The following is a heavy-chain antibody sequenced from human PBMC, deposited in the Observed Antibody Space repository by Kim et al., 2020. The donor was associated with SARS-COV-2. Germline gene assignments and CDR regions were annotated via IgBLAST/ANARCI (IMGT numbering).Heavy chain of an antibody. J-gene: IGHJ6*02. CDR1: GFTFSSYG. CDR2: IWYDGSNK. V-gene: IGHV3-33*01. Sequence: GGSLRLSCAASGFTFSSYGMHWVRQAPGKGLEWVAVIWYDGSNKYYADSVKGRFTISRDNSKNTLYLQMNSLRAEDTAVYYCAREVHRLVYSSGPVYYYGMDGWGQGTTGTVSS. D-gene: IGHD6-19*01. CDR3: AREVHRLVYSSGPVYYYGMDG.